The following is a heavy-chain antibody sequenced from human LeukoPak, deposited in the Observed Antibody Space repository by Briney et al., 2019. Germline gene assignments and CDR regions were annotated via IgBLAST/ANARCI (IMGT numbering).Heavy chain of an antibody. CDR3: AKEKFGGDAFDI. D-gene: IGHD3-10*01. V-gene: IGHV3-20*04. Sequence: PGGSLRLSCAASGFTFDDYGMSWVRQAPGKGLEWVSVINWNGGSTGYADSVKGRFTISRDNSKNTLYLHMNSLRAEDTAVYYCAKEKFGGDAFDIWGQGTMVTVSS. CDR1: GFTFDDYG. J-gene: IGHJ3*02. CDR2: INWNGGST.